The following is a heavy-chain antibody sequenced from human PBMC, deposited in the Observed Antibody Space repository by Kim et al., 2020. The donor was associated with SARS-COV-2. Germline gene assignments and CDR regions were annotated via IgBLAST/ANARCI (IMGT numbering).Heavy chain of an antibody. D-gene: IGHD3-22*01. CDR1: GGSIRSGGYY. CDR2: IYYSGST. J-gene: IGHJ4*02. CDR3: ARGRAYYDSSGYYFDY. Sequence: SETLSLTCTVSGGSIRSGGYYWSWIRQHPGKGLEWIGYIYYSGSTYNNPSLKSRVTISVDTSKNQFSLKLSSVTAADTAVYYCARGRAYYDSSGYYFDYWGQGTLVTVSS. V-gene: IGHV4-31*03.